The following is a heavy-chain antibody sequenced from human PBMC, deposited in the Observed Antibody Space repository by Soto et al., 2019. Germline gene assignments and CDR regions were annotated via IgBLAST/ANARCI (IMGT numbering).Heavy chain of an antibody. CDR1: GGSISSYY. D-gene: IGHD1-26*01. CDR3: ASLGIVGATTDWFDP. J-gene: IGHJ5*02. V-gene: IGHV4-59*01. Sequence: SETLSLTCTVSGGSISSYYWSWIRQPPGKGLEWIGYIYYSGSTNYNPSLKSRVTISVDTSKNQFSLKLSSVTAADTAVYYCASLGIVGATTDWFDPWGQGTLVTV. CDR2: IYYSGST.